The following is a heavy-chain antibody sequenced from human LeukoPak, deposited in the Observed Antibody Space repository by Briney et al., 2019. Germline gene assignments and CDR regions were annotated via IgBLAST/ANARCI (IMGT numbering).Heavy chain of an antibody. Sequence: PSQTLSLTCTVSGGSISSGSYYWSWIRQPAGKGLEWIGRIYTSGSTNYNPSLKSRVTISVDTSKNQFSLKLSSVAAADTAVYYCASRHCSSTSCFNNWGQGTLVTVSS. J-gene: IGHJ4*02. CDR1: GGSISSGSYY. CDR3: ASRHCSSTSCFNN. D-gene: IGHD2-2*01. CDR2: IYTSGST. V-gene: IGHV4-61*02.